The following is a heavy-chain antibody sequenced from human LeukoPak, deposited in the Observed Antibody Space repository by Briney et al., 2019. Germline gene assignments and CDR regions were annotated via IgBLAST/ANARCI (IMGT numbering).Heavy chain of an antibody. D-gene: IGHD6-13*01. Sequence: SETLSLTCAVYGGSFSGYYWSWIRQPPGKGLEWIGEINHSGSTNYNPSLKSRVTISVDTSKNQFSLKLSSVTAADTAVYYCARDLLIAAAGTPAWGQGNLVTVSS. CDR2: INHSGST. CDR3: ARDLLIAAAGTPA. CDR1: GGSFSGYY. J-gene: IGHJ5*02. V-gene: IGHV4-34*01.